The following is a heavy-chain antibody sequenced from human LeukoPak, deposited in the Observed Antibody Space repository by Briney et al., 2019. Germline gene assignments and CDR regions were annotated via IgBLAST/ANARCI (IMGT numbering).Heavy chain of an antibody. Sequence: GGSLRLSCAASGFTFSSYGMHWVRQAPGKGLEWVAVISYDGSNKYYADSVEGRFTISRDNSKNTMYMQMNSLRPEDTAMYYCARGTRLGYCSDASCYGAFDIWDQGTTVTVSS. V-gene: IGHV3-30*03. CDR2: ISYDGSNK. J-gene: IGHJ3*02. CDR1: GFTFSSYG. D-gene: IGHD2-15*01. CDR3: ARGTRLGYCSDASCYGAFDI.